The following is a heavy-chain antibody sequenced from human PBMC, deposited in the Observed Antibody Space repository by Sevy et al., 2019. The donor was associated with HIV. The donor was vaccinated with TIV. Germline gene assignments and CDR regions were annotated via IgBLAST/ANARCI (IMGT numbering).Heavy chain of an antibody. J-gene: IGHJ3*02. Sequence: GESLKISCKGSGYSFTSYWIGWVRQMPGKGLEWMGIIYPGDSDTRYSPSFQGQVTISADKSISTAYLQWSSLKASDTAMYDCASHTSSYSSSWKGGAFDIWGQGTMVTVSS. CDR1: GYSFTSYW. CDR2: IYPGDSDT. V-gene: IGHV5-51*01. CDR3: ASHTSSYSSSWKGGAFDI. D-gene: IGHD6-13*01.